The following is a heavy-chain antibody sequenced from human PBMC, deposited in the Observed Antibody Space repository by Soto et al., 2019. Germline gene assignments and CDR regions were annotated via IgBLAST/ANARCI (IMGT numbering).Heavy chain of an antibody. V-gene: IGHV3-30*18. J-gene: IGHJ4*02. CDR3: AKRRGAGGHFDY. CDR2: ISYDGSNK. Sequence: QVQLVESGGGVVQPGRSLRLSCAASGFTFSSYGMHWVRQAPGKGLEWVAVISYDGSNKYYADSVKGRFTISRDNSKNTLSLQMNSLTAEDTAVYFCAKRRGAGGHFDYWGQGALVTVSS. CDR1: GFTFSSYG. D-gene: IGHD2-15*01.